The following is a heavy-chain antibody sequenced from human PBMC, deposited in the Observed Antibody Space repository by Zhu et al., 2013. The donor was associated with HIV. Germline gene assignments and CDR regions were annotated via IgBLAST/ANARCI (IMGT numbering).Heavy chain of an antibody. Sequence: QVQMVQSGSELKKPGASVRVSCKASGYTFYNYGISWVRQAPGQGFEWMGWISTYNPNTKFAQKFRGRVTMTTDSSTSTADMELRSLRSDDTAVYFCARSFLGYSDTSGFDYWGQGTLVTVSS. CDR1: GYTFYNYG. V-gene: IGHV1-18*01. D-gene: IGHD5-18*01. CDR2: ISTYNPNT. CDR3: ARSFLGYSDTSGFDY. J-gene: IGHJ4*02.